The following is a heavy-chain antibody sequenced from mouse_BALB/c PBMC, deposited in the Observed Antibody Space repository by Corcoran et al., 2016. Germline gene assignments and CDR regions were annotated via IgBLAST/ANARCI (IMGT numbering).Heavy chain of an antibody. CDR1: GYTFTDYY. CDR2: VNPYNGGT. Sequence: EVQLQQSGPELVKPGASVKMSCKASGYTFTDYYMDWVKQSHGESFEWIGRVNPYNGGTSYNQKFKGKATLTVDKSSSTAYMELNSLTSEDSAVYYCARLYPGIAMDYWGQGTSVTVSS. J-gene: IGHJ4*01. V-gene: IGHV1-19*01. CDR3: ARLYPGIAMDY.